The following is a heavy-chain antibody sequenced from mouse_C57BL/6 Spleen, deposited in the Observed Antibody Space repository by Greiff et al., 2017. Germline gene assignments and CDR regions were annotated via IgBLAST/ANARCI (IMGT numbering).Heavy chain of an antibody. D-gene: IGHD1-1*01. CDR2: ISYDGSN. J-gene: IGHJ2*01. V-gene: IGHV3-6*01. Sequence: EVKLQESGPGLVKPSQSLSLTCSVTGYSITSGYYWNWIRQFPGNKLEWMGYISYDGSNNYNPSLKNRISITRDTSKNQFFLKLNSVTTEDTATYYCASGGSYYGSSYFDYWGQGTTLTVSS. CDR1: GYSITSGYY. CDR3: ASGGSYYGSSYFDY.